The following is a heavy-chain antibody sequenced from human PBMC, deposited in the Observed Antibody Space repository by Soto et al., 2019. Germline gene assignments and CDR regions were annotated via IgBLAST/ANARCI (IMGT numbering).Heavy chain of an antibody. D-gene: IGHD1-26*01. CDR3: ARDGVGATTFYGYFDY. J-gene: IGHJ4*02. V-gene: IGHV3-33*01. Sequence: QVQLVESGGGVVQPGRSLRLSCAASGFRFSGFGMHWVRQAPGKGLGWVAILRYDGSNKYYADSVKGRFTISRDNSQNTLYLQMDSLRVEDTAVYYCARDGVGATTFYGYFDYWGQGILVTVSS. CDR2: LRYDGSNK. CDR1: GFRFSGFG.